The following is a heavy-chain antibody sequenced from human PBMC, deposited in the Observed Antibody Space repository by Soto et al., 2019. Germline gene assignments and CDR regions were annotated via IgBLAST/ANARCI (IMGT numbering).Heavy chain of an antibody. V-gene: IGHV3-30-3*01. Sequence: GGSLRLSCAASGFTFSSYAMHWVRQAPGKGLEWVAVISYDGSNKYYADSVKGRFTISRDNSKNTLYLQMNSLRAEDTAVYYCASLRDGYNYYFDYWGQGTLVTVSS. CDR2: ISYDGSNK. CDR3: ASLRDGYNYYFDY. J-gene: IGHJ4*02. CDR1: GFTFSSYA. D-gene: IGHD5-12*01.